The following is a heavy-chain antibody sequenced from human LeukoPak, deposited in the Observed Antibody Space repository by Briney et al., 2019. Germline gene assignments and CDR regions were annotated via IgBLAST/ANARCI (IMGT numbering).Heavy chain of an antibody. Sequence: ASVKVSCKASGGTFSSYAISWVRQAPGQGLEWMGGIIPIFGTANYAQKFQGRVTITADESTSTAYMELSSLRSEDTAVYYCARGWEVRGVIDRYGMDVWGQGTTVTASS. CDR3: ARGWEVRGVIDRYGMDV. CDR1: GGTFSSYA. V-gene: IGHV1-69*13. J-gene: IGHJ6*02. CDR2: IIPIFGTA. D-gene: IGHD3-10*01.